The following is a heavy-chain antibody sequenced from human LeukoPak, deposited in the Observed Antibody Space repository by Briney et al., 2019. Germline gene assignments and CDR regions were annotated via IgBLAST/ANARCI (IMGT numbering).Heavy chain of an antibody. V-gene: IGHV4-30-4*07. CDR3: ARDLLRYFSPNWFDP. CDR1: GGSISSGGYS. CDR2: IYYSGST. Sequence: SETLSLTCAVSGGSISSGGYSWSWIRQPPGKGLEWIGYIYYSGSTYYNPSLKSRVTISVDTSKNQFSLKLSSVTAADTAVYYCARDLLRYFSPNWFDPWGQGTLVTVSS. J-gene: IGHJ5*02. D-gene: IGHD3-9*01.